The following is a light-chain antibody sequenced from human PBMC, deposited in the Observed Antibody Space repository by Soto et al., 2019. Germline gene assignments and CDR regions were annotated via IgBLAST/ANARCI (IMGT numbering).Light chain of an antibody. Sequence: DIVMTQSPDSLAVSLGERATINCKSSQSVLYSSNNKNYLAWYQQKPGQPPKLLISWASTREAGVPDRFSGSGSVRDFTLTISSLQAEDVAVYDCQQYYGSPPRTFGQGTKVEIK. J-gene: IGKJ1*01. V-gene: IGKV4-1*01. CDR3: QQYYGSPPRT. CDR1: QSVLYSSNNKNY. CDR2: WAS.